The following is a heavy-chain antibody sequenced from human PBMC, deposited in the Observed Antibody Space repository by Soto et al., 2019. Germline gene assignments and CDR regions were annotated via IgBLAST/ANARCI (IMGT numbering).Heavy chain of an antibody. CDR3: AIPNDYGDPGYFDY. CDR2: IYPGDSDT. V-gene: IGHV5-51*01. CDR1: GYSFTSYW. Sequence: GGSLRLSCKGSGYSFTSYWIGWVRQMPGKGLEWMGIIYPGDSDTRYSPSFQGQVTISADKSISTAYLQWSSLKASDTAMYYCAIPNDYGDPGYFDYWGQGTLVTVSS. J-gene: IGHJ4*02. D-gene: IGHD4-17*01.